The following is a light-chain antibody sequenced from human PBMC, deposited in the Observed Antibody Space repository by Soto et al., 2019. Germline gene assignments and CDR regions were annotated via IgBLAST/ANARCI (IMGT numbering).Light chain of an antibody. CDR1: QRVSSSY. V-gene: IGKV3-20*01. CDR2: GAS. Sequence: EIVLTQSPGTLSLSPGERATLSCRASQRVSSSYLAWYQQKPGQAPRLLIYGASSRATGIPDRFSGSGSGTDFTLTISRLEPEDFAVYYYQHYGSSPITFGPGPKVDIK. CDR3: QHYGSSPIT. J-gene: IGKJ3*01.